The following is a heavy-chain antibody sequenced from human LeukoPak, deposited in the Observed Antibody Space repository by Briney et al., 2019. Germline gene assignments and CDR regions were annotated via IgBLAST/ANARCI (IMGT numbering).Heavy chain of an antibody. Sequence: GGSLRLSCAASGFTFSSYSMNWVRQAPGKGLEWVSSISSSSSYIYYADSVKGRFTISRDNAKNSLYLQMNSLRAEDTAVYYCARAPVGYCSSTSCYFDYWGQGTLVTVS. CDR3: ARAPVGYCSSTSCYFDY. D-gene: IGHD2-2*01. V-gene: IGHV3-21*01. CDR2: ISSSSSYI. J-gene: IGHJ4*02. CDR1: GFTFSSYS.